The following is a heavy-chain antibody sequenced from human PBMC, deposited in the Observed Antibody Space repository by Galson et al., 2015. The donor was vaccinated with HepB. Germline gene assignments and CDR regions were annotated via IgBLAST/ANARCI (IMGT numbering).Heavy chain of an antibody. CDR2: ISYDGSNK. CDR1: GFTFSSYG. J-gene: IGHJ6*02. CDR3: AKEAKGELLFSYDYGMDV. Sequence: SLRLSCAASGFTFSSYGMYWVRQAPGKGLEWVAVISYDGSNKYYADSVKGRFTISRDNSKNTLYLQMNSLRAEDTAVYYCAKEAKGELLFSYDYGMDVWGQGTTVTVSS. D-gene: IGHD1-26*01. V-gene: IGHV3-30*18.